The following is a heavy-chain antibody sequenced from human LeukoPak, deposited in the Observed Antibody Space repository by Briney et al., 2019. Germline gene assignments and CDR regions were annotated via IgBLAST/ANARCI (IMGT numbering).Heavy chain of an antibody. Sequence: SETLSLTCTVSGYSNSSGYYWGWIRQPPGMGLEWIGSVYHSVSTDYNPSLKSRVTISLDTSKNQFSLKLRSVTATDTAVYYCARDRGAAAGTLDYWGQGTLVTVSS. CDR1: GYSNSSGYY. V-gene: IGHV4-38-2*02. D-gene: IGHD6-13*01. CDR2: VYHSVST. CDR3: ARDRGAAAGTLDY. J-gene: IGHJ4*02.